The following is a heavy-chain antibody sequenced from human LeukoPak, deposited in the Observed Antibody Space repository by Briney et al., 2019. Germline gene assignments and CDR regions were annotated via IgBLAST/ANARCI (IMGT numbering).Heavy chain of an antibody. J-gene: IGHJ4*02. D-gene: IGHD5-18*01. V-gene: IGHV4-38-2*01. CDR1: AYSISSGYY. CDR3: ARRLTDSYDPGYYFDY. CDR2: IYHSGST. Sequence: SETLSLTCAVSAYSISSGYYWGWTRQPPGKGLEWIGSIYHSGSTSHNPSLKSRVTISVDTSKNQFSLKLSSGTAADTAVYYCARRLTDSYDPGYYFDYWGQGTLVTVSS.